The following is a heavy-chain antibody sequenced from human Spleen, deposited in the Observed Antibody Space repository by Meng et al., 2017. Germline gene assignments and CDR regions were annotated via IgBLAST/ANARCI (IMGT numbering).Heavy chain of an antibody. CDR1: GGSFSGNY. Sequence: QVQVQQWGAGLLKPSETLSLTCAAYGGSFSGNYWSWIRQPPGKGLEWIGEIKDSGSTDYNPSLKSRVTMSVDTSQNNLSLKLSSVTAADSAVYYCARGPTTMAHDFDYWGQGTLVTVSS. V-gene: IGHV4-34*01. CDR2: IKDSGST. J-gene: IGHJ4*02. CDR3: ARGPTTMAHDFDY. D-gene: IGHD4-11*01.